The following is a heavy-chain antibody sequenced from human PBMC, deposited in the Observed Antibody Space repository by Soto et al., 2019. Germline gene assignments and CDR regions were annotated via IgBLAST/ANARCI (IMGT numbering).Heavy chain of an antibody. CDR1: GGSISSGGYY. D-gene: IGHD5-12*01. Sequence: QVQLQESGPGLVKPSQTLSLTCTVSGGSISSGGYYWSWIRQHPGKGLEWIGYIYYSGSTYYNPSLKSRVTISVDTSKNPFSLKLSSVTAADTAVYYCARAHNIVATRGYFDYWGQGTLVTVSS. V-gene: IGHV4-31*03. J-gene: IGHJ4*02. CDR3: ARAHNIVATRGYFDY. CDR2: IYYSGST.